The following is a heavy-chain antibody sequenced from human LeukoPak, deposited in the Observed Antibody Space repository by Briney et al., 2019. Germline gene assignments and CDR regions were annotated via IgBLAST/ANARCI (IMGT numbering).Heavy chain of an antibody. Sequence: SETLSLTCTVSGYSISSGHYWGWIRQPPGKGLEWIGSIYYSGSTYYNPSLKSRVTISVDTSKNQFSLKLSSVTAADTAVYYCASITRSAALGYWGQGTLVTVSS. V-gene: IGHV4-38-2*02. D-gene: IGHD1-1*01. J-gene: IGHJ4*02. CDR1: GYSISSGHY. CDR2: IYYSGST. CDR3: ASITRSAALGY.